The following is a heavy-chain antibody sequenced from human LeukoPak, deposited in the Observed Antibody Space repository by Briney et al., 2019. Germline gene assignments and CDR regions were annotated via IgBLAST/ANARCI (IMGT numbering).Heavy chain of an antibody. Sequence: SVKVSCKASGGTFSSYAISWVRQAPGQGLEWMGRIIPILGIANYAQKFQGRVTITADKSTSTAYMEVSSLKSEETAVDYCGRGTTYYFDNWGQGTLVTVSS. CDR1: GGTFSSYA. CDR2: IIPILGIA. CDR3: GRGTTYYFDN. V-gene: IGHV1-69*04. J-gene: IGHJ4*02. D-gene: IGHD1-1*01.